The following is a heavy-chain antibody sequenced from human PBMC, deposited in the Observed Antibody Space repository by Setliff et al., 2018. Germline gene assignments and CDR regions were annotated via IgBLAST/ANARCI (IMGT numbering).Heavy chain of an antibody. CDR3: ARQAHDLKGGTTLFYWFDP. J-gene: IGHJ5*02. CDR1: GESFSNNY. D-gene: IGHD1-26*01. CDR2: SNHGGST. V-gene: IGHV4-34*01. Sequence: SETLSLTCSVYGESFSNNYWSWIRQTPGKGLEWIGESNHGGSTSYHPSLKSRLTMSVDTSKNEFSLKVSSVTAADTAVYYCARQAHDLKGGTTLFYWFDPWGQGTLVTVSS.